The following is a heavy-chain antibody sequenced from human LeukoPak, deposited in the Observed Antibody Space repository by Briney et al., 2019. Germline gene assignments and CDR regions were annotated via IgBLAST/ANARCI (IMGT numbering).Heavy chain of an antibody. V-gene: IGHV1-69*05. CDR2: ITPIFGTA. D-gene: IGHD2-15*01. CDR3: ARGDVVVVAATLNWFDP. CDR1: GGTFNSHT. J-gene: IGHJ5*02. Sequence: SVKVSCKASGGTFNSHTISWVRQAPGQGLEWMGGITPIFGTANYAQKFQGRVTMTRDTSTSTVYMELSSLRSEDTAVYYCARGDVVVVAATLNWFDPWGQGTLVTVSS.